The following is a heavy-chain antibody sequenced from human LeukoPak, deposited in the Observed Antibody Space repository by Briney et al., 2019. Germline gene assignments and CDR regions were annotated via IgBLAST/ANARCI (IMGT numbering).Heavy chain of an antibody. D-gene: IGHD6-19*01. CDR2: ISSSGSTI. CDR1: GFTFSSYE. CDR3: ARDEYSSGWYDY. Sequence: GGSLRLSCAASGFTFSSYEMNWVRQAPGRGLEWVSYISSSGSTIYYAHSVKGRFTISRDNAKNSLYLQLNSLRAEDTAVYYCARDEYSSGWYDYWGQETLVTVSS. V-gene: IGHV3-48*03. J-gene: IGHJ4*02.